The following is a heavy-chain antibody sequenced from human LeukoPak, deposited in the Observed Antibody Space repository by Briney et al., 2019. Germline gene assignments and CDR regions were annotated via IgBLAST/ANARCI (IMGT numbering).Heavy chain of an antibody. CDR3: ARGDDTALVSYAFDI. CDR2: INHSGST. V-gene: IGHV4-34*01. CDR1: GGSFSGYY. Sequence: SETLSLSCAVHGGSFSGYYWRWIRQPPGKGLEWIGEINHSGSTNYNPSLKRRVTISVDTSKNQFSLKLSSVTAADTAVYYCARGDDTALVSYAFDIWGQGTMVTVSS. D-gene: IGHD5-18*01. J-gene: IGHJ3*02.